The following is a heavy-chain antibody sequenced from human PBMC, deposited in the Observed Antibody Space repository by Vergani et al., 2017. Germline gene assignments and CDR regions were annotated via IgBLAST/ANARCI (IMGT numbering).Heavy chain of an antibody. Sequence: VQLVQSGAEVKKPGESLKISCKGSGYSFTSYWIGWVRQMPGKGLEWMGWISAYNGNTNYAQKLQGRVTMTTDTSTSTAYMELRSLRSDDTAVYYCARDLGYGDYDVEFFDYWGQGTLVTVSS. D-gene: IGHD4-17*01. CDR3: ARDLGYGDYDVEFFDY. CDR2: ISAYNGNT. J-gene: IGHJ4*02. CDR1: GYSFTSYW. V-gene: IGHV1-18*04.